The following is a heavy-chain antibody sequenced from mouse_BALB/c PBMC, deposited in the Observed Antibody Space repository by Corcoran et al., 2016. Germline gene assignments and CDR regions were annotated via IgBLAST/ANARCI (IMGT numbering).Heavy chain of an antibody. Sequence: DVQLQESGPGLVKPSQSLSLTCSVTGYSITSGYYWNWIRQFPGNKLEWMGYISYDGSNNYKPSLKNRISITRDTSKNQFFLKLNSVTTEDTATYYCARDGNYYYAMDYWGQGTSVTVSS. D-gene: IGHD2-1*01. CDR2: ISYDGSN. CDR1: GYSITSGYY. CDR3: ARDGNYYYAMDY. V-gene: IGHV3-6*02. J-gene: IGHJ4*01.